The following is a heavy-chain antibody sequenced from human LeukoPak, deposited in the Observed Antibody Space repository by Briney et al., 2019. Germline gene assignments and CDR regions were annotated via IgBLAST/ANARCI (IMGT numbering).Heavy chain of an antibody. Sequence: SETLSLTCTVSGGSISSSSYYWGWIRQPPGKGLEGIGSIYYSGSTYYNPSLKSRVTISVDTSKNQFSLKLSSVTAADTAVYYCARGRITMVRGVITNYYYYYMDVWGKGTTVTVSS. J-gene: IGHJ6*03. V-gene: IGHV4-39*07. CDR3: ARGRITMVRGVITNYYYYYMDV. CDR2: IYYSGST. D-gene: IGHD3-10*01. CDR1: GGSISSSSYY.